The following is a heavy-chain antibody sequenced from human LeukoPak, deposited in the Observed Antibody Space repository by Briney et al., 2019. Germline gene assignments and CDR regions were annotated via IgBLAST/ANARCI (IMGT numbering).Heavy chain of an antibody. D-gene: IGHD1-26*01. CDR1: GGSISSGGYY. Sequence: SQTLSLTCTVSGGSISSGGYYWSWIRQPPGKGLEWIGYIYHSGSTYYNPSLKSRVTISVDRSKNQFSLKLSSVTAADTAVYYCARDQFGAIDDAFDIWGQGTMVTVSS. J-gene: IGHJ3*02. V-gene: IGHV4-30-2*01. CDR3: ARDQFGAIDDAFDI. CDR2: IYHSGST.